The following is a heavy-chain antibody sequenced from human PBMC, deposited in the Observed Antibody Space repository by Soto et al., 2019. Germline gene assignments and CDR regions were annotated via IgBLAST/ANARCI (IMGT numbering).Heavy chain of an antibody. CDR1: GFTFSSYA. D-gene: IGHD3-3*01. CDR3: AKAEQDVYYDFWSGYYYYGMDV. V-gene: IGHV3-23*01. J-gene: IGHJ6*02. CDR2: ISGSGGST. Sequence: EVQLLESGGGLVQPGGSLRLSCAASGFTFSSYAMSWVRQAPGKGLEWVSAISGSGGSTYYADSVKGRFTISRDNSKNTPYLQMNSLRAEETAVYYCAKAEQDVYYDFWSGYYYYGMDVWGQGTTVTVCS.